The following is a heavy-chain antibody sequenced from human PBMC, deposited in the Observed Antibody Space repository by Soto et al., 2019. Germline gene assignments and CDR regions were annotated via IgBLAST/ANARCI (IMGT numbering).Heavy chain of an antibody. V-gene: IGHV1-69*02. CDR3: AIVDHENYAMHL. CDR2: IIPMFDII. CDR1: GGTFSSYT. J-gene: IGHJ6*02. D-gene: IGHD2-2*01. Sequence: QLVQSGAEVKKPGSSVKVSCKVSGGTFSSYTITWVRQAPGEGLEWMGRIIPMFDIINYAQKFKGRVTITPDNSTNTASTQLTSLKSADPAVYYCAIVDHENYAMHLWAQGTTFTFSS.